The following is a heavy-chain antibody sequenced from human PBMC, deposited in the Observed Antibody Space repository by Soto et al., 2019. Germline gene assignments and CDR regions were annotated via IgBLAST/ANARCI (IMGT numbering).Heavy chain of an antibody. J-gene: IGHJ4*02. V-gene: IGHV3-23*01. CDR3: AKDHGTTWGPRGY. D-gene: IGHD4-17*01. CDR1: GFPFSSYA. Sequence: GGSLRLSCAASGFPFSSYAMSSVRQAPGKGLEWVSALSGSGGSTYYADSVKGRFTISRDNSKNTPYLQMNSLRAEDTAVYYCAKDHGTTWGPRGYWGQGTLVTVSS. CDR2: LSGSGGST.